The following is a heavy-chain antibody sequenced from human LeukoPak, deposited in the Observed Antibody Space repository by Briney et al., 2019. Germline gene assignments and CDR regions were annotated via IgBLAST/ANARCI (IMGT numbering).Heavy chain of an antibody. D-gene: IGHD3/OR15-3a*01. CDR1: GFTFSSYG. J-gene: IGHJ4*02. CDR2: IWYDGSNK. Sequence: PGRSLRLSCAASGFTFSSYGMHWVRQAPGKGLEWVAVIWYDGSNKYYADSVKGRFTISRDNSKNTLYLQMNSLRAEDTAVYYCARELSRTGFDYWGQGTLVTVSS. V-gene: IGHV3-33*01. CDR3: ARELSRTGFDY.